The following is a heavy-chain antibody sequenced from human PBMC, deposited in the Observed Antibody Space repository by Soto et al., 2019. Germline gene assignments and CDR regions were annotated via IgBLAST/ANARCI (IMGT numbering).Heavy chain of an antibody. Sequence: PGESLKISCKGSGYNFASYWINWVRQVPGKGLEWMGRIDPTDSYTNYNPSFEGHVTLSADKSISTVYLQWSSLRASDTATYFCARRLSRAKNGYNMYYFHGLDVWGQGTTVTVSS. D-gene: IGHD5-12*01. CDR2: IDPTDSYT. J-gene: IGHJ6*02. CDR1: GYNFASYW. V-gene: IGHV5-10-1*01. CDR3: ARRLSRAKNGYNMYYFHGLDV.